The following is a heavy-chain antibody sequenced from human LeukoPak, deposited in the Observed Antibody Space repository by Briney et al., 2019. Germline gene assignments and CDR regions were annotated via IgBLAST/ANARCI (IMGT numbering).Heavy chain of an antibody. CDR3: AREPPSVGYPEYYFDY. Sequence: SETLSLTCTVSGGSIGSYYWSWIRQPPGKGLEWIGYIYYSGSTNYNPSLKSRVTISVDTSKNQFSLKLSSVTAADTAVYYCAREPPSVGYPEYYFDYWGQGTLVTVSS. D-gene: IGHD5-18*01. J-gene: IGHJ4*02. CDR1: GGSIGSYY. V-gene: IGHV4-59*01. CDR2: IYYSGST.